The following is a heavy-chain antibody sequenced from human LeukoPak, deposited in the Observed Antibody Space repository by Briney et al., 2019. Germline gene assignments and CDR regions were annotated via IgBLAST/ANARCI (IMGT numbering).Heavy chain of an antibody. J-gene: IGHJ4*02. D-gene: IGHD6-19*01. CDR1: GSSFTSYW. CDR2: IYPGDSDT. Sequence: GASLKISCKGSGSSFTSYWIGWVRQLPGKGLEWMGIIYPGDSDTRYSPSFQGQGTISADKSISTAYLQWSSLKASDTAMYYCARVIQCSGWWYYFDYWGQGTLVTVSS. CDR3: ARVIQCSGWWYYFDY. V-gene: IGHV5-51*01.